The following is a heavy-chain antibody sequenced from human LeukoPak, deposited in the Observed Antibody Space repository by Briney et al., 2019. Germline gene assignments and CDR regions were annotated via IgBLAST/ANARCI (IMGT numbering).Heavy chain of an antibody. J-gene: IGHJ4*02. Sequence: GGSLRLSCAASGFTFSSYGMHWVRQAPGKGLEWVAVIWYDGSNKYYADSVKGRFTISRDNSKNTLYLQMNSLRAEDTAVYYCARDISSSSGTPLDYWGQGTLVTASS. D-gene: IGHD6-13*01. CDR2: IWYDGSNK. CDR3: ARDISSSSGTPLDY. CDR1: GFTFSSYG. V-gene: IGHV3-33*01.